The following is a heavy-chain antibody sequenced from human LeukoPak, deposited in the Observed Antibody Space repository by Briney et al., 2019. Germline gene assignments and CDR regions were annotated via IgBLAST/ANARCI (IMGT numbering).Heavy chain of an antibody. Sequence: GGSLRLSCAASGFTFSSYWLSWVRQAPGKGLEWVANIKQDGSEKYYVDSVKGRFTISRDNAKNSLYLQMNSLRAADTAVYYCARGVWSGSSWGLYNWFDPWGQGTLVTVSP. CDR3: ARGVWSGSSWGLYNWFDP. J-gene: IGHJ5*02. V-gene: IGHV3-7*03. CDR1: GFTFSSYW. CDR2: IKQDGSEK. D-gene: IGHD3-3*01.